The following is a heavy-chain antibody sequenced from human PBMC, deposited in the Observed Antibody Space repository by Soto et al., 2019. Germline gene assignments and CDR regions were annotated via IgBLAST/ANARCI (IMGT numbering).Heavy chain of an antibody. CDR2: IKQDGSEK. Sequence: EVQLVESGGGLVQPGGSLRLSCAASGFTFSSDWMSWVRQAPGKGLEWVANIKQDGSEKYYVDSVKGRFTISRDNAKNSLYLQMNSLRGAESAVYYCARESFMAARQGPPSQTVFDYWGQRTLVTVSS. V-gene: IGHV3-7*01. CDR1: GFTFSSDW. CDR3: ARESFMAARQGPPSQTVFDY. J-gene: IGHJ4*02. D-gene: IGHD6-6*01.